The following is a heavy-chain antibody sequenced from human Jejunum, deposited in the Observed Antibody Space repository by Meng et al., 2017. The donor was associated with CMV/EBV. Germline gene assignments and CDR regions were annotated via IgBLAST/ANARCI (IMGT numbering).Heavy chain of an antibody. D-gene: IGHD1-14*01. CDR1: GNSIRSGDSY. CDR2: IYESGST. J-gene: IGHJ4*02. CDR3: DREGTNSYYFDY. V-gene: IGHV4-30-4*01. Sequence: VSGNSIRSGDSYWSWIQQPPGKGLEWIGYIYESGSTSYNPSLESRVTISVDTSKNQFSLKVMSVTAADTAVYYCDREGTNSYYFDYWGQGTLVTVSS.